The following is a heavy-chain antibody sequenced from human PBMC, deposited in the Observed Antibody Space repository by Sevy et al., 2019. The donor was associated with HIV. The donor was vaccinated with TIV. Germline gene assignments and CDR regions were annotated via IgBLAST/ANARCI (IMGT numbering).Heavy chain of an antibody. J-gene: IGHJ4*02. Sequence: GGSLRLSCTASGFTFSNFGMHWVRQVPGNGLEWVTFIRYDGSDKYYAASVKGRFTISRDDSKNTLYLQMDSLRAEDTAIYYCAKDLAGPGRRYFDYWGQRTLVTVSS. D-gene: IGHD6-13*01. CDR1: GFTFSNFG. CDR3: AKDLAGPGRRYFDY. V-gene: IGHV3-30*02. CDR2: IRYDGSDK.